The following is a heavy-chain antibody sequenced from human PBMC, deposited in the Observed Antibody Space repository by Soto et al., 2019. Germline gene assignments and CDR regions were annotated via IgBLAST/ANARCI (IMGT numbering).Heavy chain of an antibody. Sequence: QVQLVQSGAEVKKPGASVKVSCKASGYTFTSYTLHWVRQAPGQRLEWMGWINTGNGNTKYSQKFQGRVTITRDTSXSXTYMELSSLRSEDTAVYYCARGDTMVRGVIIDYFDYWGQGTLVTVSS. J-gene: IGHJ4*02. D-gene: IGHD3-10*01. CDR1: GYTFTSYT. CDR2: INTGNGNT. V-gene: IGHV1-3*04. CDR3: ARGDTMVRGVIIDYFDY.